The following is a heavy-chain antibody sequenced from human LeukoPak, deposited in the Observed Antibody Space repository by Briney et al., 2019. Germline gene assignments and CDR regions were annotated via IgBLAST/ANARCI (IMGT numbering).Heavy chain of an antibody. CDR3: ARFLRSSSWYDAEGYFDY. Sequence: GGSLRLSCAASGFTFSSYGMHWVRQAPGKGLEWVAVISYDGSNKYYADSVKGRFTISRDNSKNTLYLQMNSLRAEDTAVYYCARFLRSSSWYDAEGYFDYWGQGTLVTVSS. J-gene: IGHJ4*02. CDR1: GFTFSSYG. D-gene: IGHD6-13*01. CDR2: ISYDGSNK. V-gene: IGHV3-30*03.